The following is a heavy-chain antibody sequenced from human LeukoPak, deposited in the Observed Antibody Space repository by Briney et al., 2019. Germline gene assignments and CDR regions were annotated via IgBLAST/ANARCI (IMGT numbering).Heavy chain of an antibody. J-gene: IGHJ4*02. CDR3: ARDTMVRGIIQ. V-gene: IGHV4-4*02. CDR1: GGSFSSNNW. CDR2: IHHSGNT. Sequence: PSETLSLTCAVSGGSFSSNNWWTWVRQPPGKGLEWIGAIHHSGNTNYNPSLKTRVTISLDNSENHFSLNLSSVTAADTAIYYCARDTMVRGIIQWGQGILVTVSS. D-gene: IGHD3-10*01.